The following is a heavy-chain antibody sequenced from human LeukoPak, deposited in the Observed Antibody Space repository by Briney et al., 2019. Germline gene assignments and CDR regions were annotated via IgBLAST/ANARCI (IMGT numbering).Heavy chain of an antibody. CDR2: ISAYNGNT. V-gene: IGHV1-18*01. Sequence: GASVKVSCKASGYTFTSYGIGWVRQAPGQGLEWMGWISAYNGNTNYAQKLQGRVTMTTDTSTSTAYMELRSLRSDDTAVYYCARERVSAGLGYCSGGSCYSGIDAFDIWGQGTMVTVSS. D-gene: IGHD2-15*01. CDR1: GYTFTSYG. CDR3: ARERVSAGLGYCSGGSCYSGIDAFDI. J-gene: IGHJ3*02.